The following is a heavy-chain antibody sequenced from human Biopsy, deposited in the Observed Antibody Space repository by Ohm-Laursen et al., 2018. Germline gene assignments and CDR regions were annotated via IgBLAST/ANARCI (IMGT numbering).Heavy chain of an antibody. CDR1: GGTFSNYA. V-gene: IGHV1-69*04. CDR3: AADADGYYAEFDY. J-gene: IGHJ4*02. Sequence: SSVKVSCKASGGTFSNYAFSWVRQAPGQGLEWVGRIVPILGHPNYAQRFQGRVSITADKSTTYVYMELSRLTSGDTAVYYCAADADGYYAEFDYWGPGTLVTVSS. D-gene: IGHD5-24*01. CDR2: IVPILGHP.